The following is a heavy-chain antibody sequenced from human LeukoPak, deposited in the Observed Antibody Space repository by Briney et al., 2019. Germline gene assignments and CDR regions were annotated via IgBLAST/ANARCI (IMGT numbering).Heavy chain of an antibody. Sequence: AGGSLRLSCAASGFTVSSNYMSWVRQAPGKGLEWVSVIYSGGSTYYADSVKGRFTISRDNSENTLYLQMNSLRAEDTAVYYCARGVTTGPPDYWGQGTLVTVSS. V-gene: IGHV3-66*02. CDR3: ARGVTTGPPDY. J-gene: IGHJ4*02. CDR1: GFTVSSNY. D-gene: IGHD4-11*01. CDR2: IYSGGST.